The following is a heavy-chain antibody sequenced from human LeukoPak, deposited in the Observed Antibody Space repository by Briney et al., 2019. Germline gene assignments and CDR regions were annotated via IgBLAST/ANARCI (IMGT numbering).Heavy chain of an antibody. CDR1: GGSISSYY. CDR3: ARDSSLYCSSTSCPDYFDY. Sequence: SETLSLTCTVSGGSISSYYWSWIRQPAGKGLEWIGRIYTGGSTNYNPSLKSRVTMSVDTSKNQFSLKLSSVTAADTAVYYCARDSSLYCSSTSCPDYFDYWGQGTLVTVSS. D-gene: IGHD2-2*01. J-gene: IGHJ4*02. CDR2: IYTGGST. V-gene: IGHV4-4*07.